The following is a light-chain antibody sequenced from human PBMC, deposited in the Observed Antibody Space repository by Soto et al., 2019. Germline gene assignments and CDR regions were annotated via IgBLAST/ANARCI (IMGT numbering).Light chain of an antibody. V-gene: IGKV3-15*01. Sequence: EIVMTQSPATLSVSPGERVTLSCSASQSVSRFLAWYQQRPGQAPRLLIYDTSTRATGVTARFSGSGSGTEFSLTISSLQSEDFATYFCQQYNDFQYTFGPVTKLEI. J-gene: IGKJ2*01. CDR3: QQYNDFQYT. CDR2: DTS. CDR1: QSVSRF.